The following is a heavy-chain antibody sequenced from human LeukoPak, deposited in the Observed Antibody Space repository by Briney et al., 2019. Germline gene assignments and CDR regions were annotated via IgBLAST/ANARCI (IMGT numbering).Heavy chain of an antibody. CDR2: IKQDGSEK. V-gene: IGHV3-7*01. J-gene: IGHJ4*02. CDR3: VAGSGWRFDY. D-gene: IGHD6-19*01. Sequence: GGSLRLSCAASGFTFSTYWMSWVRQAPGKGLEWVANIKQDGSEKYYVDSVKGRFTISRDNAKNSLYLQMNTLRPEDTAVYYCVAGSGWRFDYWGQGTLVTVSS. CDR1: GFTFSTYW.